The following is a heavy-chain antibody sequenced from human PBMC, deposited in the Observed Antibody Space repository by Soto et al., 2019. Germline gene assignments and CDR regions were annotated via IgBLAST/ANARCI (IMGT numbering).Heavy chain of an antibody. CDR1: GGSISSYY. CDR3: ARERCSSTSCYFDY. Sequence: SETLSLTCTVSGGSISSYYWSWIRQPPGKGLEWIGYIYYSGSTNYNPSLKSRVTISVDTSKNQFSLKLSSVTAADTAVYYCARERCSSTSCYFDYWGQGTLVTVSS. CDR2: IYYSGST. J-gene: IGHJ4*02. D-gene: IGHD2-2*01. V-gene: IGHV4-59*01.